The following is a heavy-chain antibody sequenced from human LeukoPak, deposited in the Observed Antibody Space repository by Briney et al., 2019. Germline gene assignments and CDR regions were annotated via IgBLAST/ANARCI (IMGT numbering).Heavy chain of an antibody. J-gene: IGHJ4*02. D-gene: IGHD3-22*01. Sequence: GGSLRLSCAASGFTFSDYYMSWIRQAPGKGVEWVSYISSSGRTIYYAVSVQGRFTISRDNAKNSLYLQMNSLRAEDTAVYYCARDPLIVVVGPVWGQGTLVTVSS. CDR1: GFTFSDYY. CDR3: ARDPLIVVVGPV. V-gene: IGHV3-11*04. CDR2: ISSSGRTI.